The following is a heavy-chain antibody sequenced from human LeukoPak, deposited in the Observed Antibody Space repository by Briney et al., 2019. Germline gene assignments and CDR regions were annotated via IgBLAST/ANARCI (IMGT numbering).Heavy chain of an antibody. Sequence: SETLSLTCTVSGGSISSYYWSWIRQPPGKGLEWIGYIYYSGSTNYNPSLKSRVTISVDTSKNQFSPKLSSVTAADTAVYYCASALTVTDWFDPWGQGTLVTVSS. CDR1: GGSISSYY. D-gene: IGHD4-17*01. CDR2: IYYSGST. CDR3: ASALTVTDWFDP. J-gene: IGHJ5*02. V-gene: IGHV4-59*01.